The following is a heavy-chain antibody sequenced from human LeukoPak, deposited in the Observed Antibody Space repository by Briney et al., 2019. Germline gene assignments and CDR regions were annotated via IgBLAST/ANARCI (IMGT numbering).Heavy chain of an antibody. CDR2: IIPIFGTA. D-gene: IGHD3-3*02. CDR3: ARCIRRSVRHAFDI. V-gene: IGHV1-69*13. CDR1: GGTFSSYA. J-gene: IGHJ3*02. Sequence: ASVKVSCKASGGTFSSYAISWVRQAPGQGLEWMGGIIPIFGTANYAQKFQGRVTITADESTSTAHMELSSLRSEDTAVYYCARCIRRSVRHAFDIWGQGTMVTVSS.